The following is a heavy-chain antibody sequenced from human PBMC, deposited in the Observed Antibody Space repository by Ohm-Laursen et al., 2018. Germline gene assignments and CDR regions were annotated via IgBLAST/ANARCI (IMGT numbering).Heavy chain of an antibody. V-gene: IGHV6-1*01. CDR3: ARGGWAFTVRDAFDI. Sequence: QTLSLTCAISGDSVSSNSAVWNWIRQSPSRGLEWLGRTYYRSKWYNDYAVSVKSRLTINPDTSKNQFSLQLNSVTPEDTAMYYCARGGWAFTVRDAFDIWGQGTLVTVSS. CDR1: GDSVSSNSAV. CDR2: TYYRSKWYN. J-gene: IGHJ3*02. D-gene: IGHD6-19*01.